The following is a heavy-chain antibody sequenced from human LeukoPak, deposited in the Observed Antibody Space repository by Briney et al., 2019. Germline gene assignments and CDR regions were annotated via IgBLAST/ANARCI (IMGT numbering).Heavy chain of an antibody. V-gene: IGHV4-38-2*01. CDR3: ARLDYYVDY. J-gene: IGHJ4*02. CDR2: IYHTGSN. CDR1: DNSISSGYY. Sequence: SETLSLTCAVSDNSISSGYYWGWIRQPPGKGLEWIGSIYHTGSNYYNPSLKSRVTISVHTSKNQFSLNLSSVTAADTAVYYCARLDYYVDYWGQGTLVTVSS.